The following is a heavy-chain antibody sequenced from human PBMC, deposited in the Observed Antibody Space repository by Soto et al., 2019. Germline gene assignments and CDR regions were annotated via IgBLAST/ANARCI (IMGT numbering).Heavy chain of an antibody. CDR1: GFTFSDHY. CDR3: ANPRGRGELSSLFDY. CDR2: TRNKANSYTT. J-gene: IGHJ4*02. Sequence: PGGSLRLSCAASGFTFSDHYMDWVRQAPGKGLEWVGRTRNKANSYTTEYAASVKGRFTISRDNAKNSLYLQMNSLRVEDTAVYYCANPRGRGELSSLFDYWGQGTLVTVSS. V-gene: IGHV3-72*01. D-gene: IGHD3-16*02.